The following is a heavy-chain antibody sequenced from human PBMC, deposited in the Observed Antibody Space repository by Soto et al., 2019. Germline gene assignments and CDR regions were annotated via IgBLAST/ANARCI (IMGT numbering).Heavy chain of an antibody. CDR2: IYYSGST. J-gene: IGHJ4*02. Sequence: QVQLQESGPGLVKPSQTLSLTCIVSGGSISSTDYYWSWIRQHPGKGLECIGYIYYSGSTYYNPSLKSRLTISVDTSKNQFSLKLSSVTAADTAVYYCARGGNGDGLDFDYWGQGTLVTVSS. CDR1: GGSISSTDYY. CDR3: ARGGNGDGLDFDY. D-gene: IGHD6-6*01. V-gene: IGHV4-31*03.